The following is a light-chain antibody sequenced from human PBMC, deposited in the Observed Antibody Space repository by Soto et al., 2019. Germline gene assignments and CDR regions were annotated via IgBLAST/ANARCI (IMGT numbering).Light chain of an antibody. J-gene: IGKJ4*01. CDR1: QSVSSSN. V-gene: IGKV3-20*01. CDR3: QQYGSSSAFT. CDR2: GAS. Sequence: EIVLTQSPGTLSLSPGERATLSCRASQSVSSSNLAWYQQKPGQAPRLLIYGASSRSTGIPDRFSGSGSGTDSTLCISRLEPEEFVVYYCQQYGSSSAFTFGGGPKVEIK.